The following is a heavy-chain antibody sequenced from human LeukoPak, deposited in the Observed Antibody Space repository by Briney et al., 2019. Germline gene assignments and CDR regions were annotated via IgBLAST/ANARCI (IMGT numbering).Heavy chain of an antibody. J-gene: IGHJ4*02. V-gene: IGHV3-21*01. CDR3: ARDHSGYESGY. CDR1: GFTFSSHS. CDR2: IGSSSSSI. D-gene: IGHD5-12*01. Sequence: GGSLRLSCAASGFTFSSHSMNWVRQAPGKGLEWVSSIGSSSSSIYYADSVKGRFTISRDNAKNSLYLQMNSLRAEDTAVYYCARDHSGYESGYWGQGTLVTVSS.